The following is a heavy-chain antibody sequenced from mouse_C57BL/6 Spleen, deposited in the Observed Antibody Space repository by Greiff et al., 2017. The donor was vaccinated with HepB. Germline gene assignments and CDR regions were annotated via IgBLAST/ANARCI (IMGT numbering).Heavy chain of an antibody. CDR2: IYPGDGDT. D-gene: IGHD4-1*01. V-gene: IGHV1-82*01. Sequence: QVQLQQSGPELVKPGASVKISCKASGYAFSSSWMNWVKQRPGKGLEWIGRIYPGDGDTNYNGKFKGKATLTADKSSSTAYMQLSSLTSEDSAVYFCARGAGTGYYLDYWGQGTTLTVSS. CDR1: GYAFSSSW. J-gene: IGHJ2*01. CDR3: ARGAGTGYYLDY.